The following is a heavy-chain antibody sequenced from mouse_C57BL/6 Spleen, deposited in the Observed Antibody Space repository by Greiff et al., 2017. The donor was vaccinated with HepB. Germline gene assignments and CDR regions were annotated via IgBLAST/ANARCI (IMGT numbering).Heavy chain of an antibody. D-gene: IGHD1-2*01. CDR1: GYTFTSYW. CDR2: IHPNSGST. CDR3: ARWLPSYAMDY. J-gene: IGHJ4*01. Sequence: QVQLQQPGAVLVKPGASVKLSCKASGYTFTSYWMHWVKQRPGQGLEWIGMIHPNSGSTNYNEKFKSKATLTVDKSSSTAYMQLSSLTSEDSAVYYCARWLPSYAMDYWGQGTSVTVSS. V-gene: IGHV1-64*01.